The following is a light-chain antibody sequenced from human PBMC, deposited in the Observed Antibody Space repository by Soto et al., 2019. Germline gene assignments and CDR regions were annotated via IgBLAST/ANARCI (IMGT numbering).Light chain of an antibody. CDR3: CSYAGASASV. J-gene: IGLJ1*01. CDR1: SSDVGRYNL. Sequence: QSALTQPASVSGSPGQSITISCTGTSSDVGRYNLVSWYQQHPGKAPKLMVYEDSQRPSGVSSRFSGSKSGNTASLTISGLQAEDEADYYCCSYAGASASVFVTGTKLTVL. V-gene: IGLV2-23*01. CDR2: EDS.